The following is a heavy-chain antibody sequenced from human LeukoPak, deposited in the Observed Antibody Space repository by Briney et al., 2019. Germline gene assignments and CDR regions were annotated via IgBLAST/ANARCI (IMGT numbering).Heavy chain of an antibody. V-gene: IGHV1-2*02. J-gene: IGHJ6*03. D-gene: IGHD1-26*01. CDR1: GYTFTGYY. Sequence: ASVKVSCKASGYTFTGYYMHWVRQAPGQGLEWMGWINPNSGGTNYAQKFQGRVTMTRDTSISTAYMELSSLRSEDTAVYYCAREGGSYWNYYYYYMDVWGKGTTVTISS. CDR2: INPNSGGT. CDR3: AREGGSYWNYYYYYMDV.